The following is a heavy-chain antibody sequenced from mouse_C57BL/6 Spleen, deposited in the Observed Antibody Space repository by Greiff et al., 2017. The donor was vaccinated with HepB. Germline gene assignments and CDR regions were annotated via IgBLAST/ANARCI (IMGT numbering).Heavy chain of an antibody. CDR2: ISYDGSN. CDR1: GYSITSGYY. V-gene: IGHV3-6*01. Sequence: EVQLQESGPGLVKPSQSLSLTCSVTGYSITSGYYWNWIRQFPGNTLEWMGYISYDGSNNYNPSLKNRISITRDTSKNQFFLKLTSVTTEDTATYYCARDDAWFAYWGQGTLVTDSA. CDR3: ARDDAWFAY. J-gene: IGHJ3*01.